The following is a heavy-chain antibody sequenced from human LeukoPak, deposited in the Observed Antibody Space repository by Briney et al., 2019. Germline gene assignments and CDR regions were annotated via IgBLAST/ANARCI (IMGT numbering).Heavy chain of an antibody. Sequence: GGSLRLSCAASGFTFSTYAMSWVRQAPGKGLEWVSGISASGNRTFYADSVKGRFAISRDNSKNTLHLQMNSQRAEDAALYFCARDQTTDGIDVWGQGTLVTVSS. CDR3: ARDQTTDGIDV. D-gene: IGHD1-26*01. V-gene: IGHV3-23*01. CDR1: GFTFSTYA. J-gene: IGHJ4*02. CDR2: ISASGNRT.